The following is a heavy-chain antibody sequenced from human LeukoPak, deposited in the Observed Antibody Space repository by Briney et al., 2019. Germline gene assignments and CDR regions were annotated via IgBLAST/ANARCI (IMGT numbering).Heavy chain of an antibody. CDR1: GGSISSYY. V-gene: IGHV4-59*08. CDR3: ARLPGLFGSSSWTDY. Sequence: SETLSLTCTVSGGSISSYYWSWIRQPPGKGLEWIGYIYYSGSTNYNPSLKSRVTISVDTSKNQFSLKLSSVTAADMAVYYCARLPGLFGSSSWTDYWGRGTLVTVSS. CDR2: IYYSGST. J-gene: IGHJ4*02. D-gene: IGHD6-13*01.